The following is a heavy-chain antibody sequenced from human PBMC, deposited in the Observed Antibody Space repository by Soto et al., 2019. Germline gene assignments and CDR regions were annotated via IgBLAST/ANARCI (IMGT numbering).Heavy chain of an antibody. J-gene: IGHJ4*02. D-gene: IGHD2-15*01. CDR2: MSRSSRYI. V-gene: IGHV3-21*01. CDR3: ARDGGVAATLANYFDY. CDR1: GFTFNSYS. Sequence: LRLSCAASGFTFNSYSMNWARQAPGKGLEWVSSMSRSSRYIYYADSVKGRFTISRDNAKNSVYLQMNSLRAEDTAVYYCARDGGVAATLANYFDYWGQGTLVTVSS.